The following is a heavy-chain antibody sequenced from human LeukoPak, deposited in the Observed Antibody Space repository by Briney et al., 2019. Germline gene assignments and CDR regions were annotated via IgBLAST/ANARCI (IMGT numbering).Heavy chain of an antibody. D-gene: IGHD3-9*01. V-gene: IGHV3-7*03. CDR2: IKQDGSEK. CDR3: ARWFRYYDILTGYYNPHYFDY. Sequence: GGSLRLSCAASGFTFSSYWMSWVRQAPGKGLEWVANIKQDGSEKYYVDSVKGRFTISRDNAKNSLYLQMNSLRAEDTAVYYCARWFRYYDILTGYYNPHYFDYWGQGTLVTVSS. CDR1: GFTFSSYW. J-gene: IGHJ4*02.